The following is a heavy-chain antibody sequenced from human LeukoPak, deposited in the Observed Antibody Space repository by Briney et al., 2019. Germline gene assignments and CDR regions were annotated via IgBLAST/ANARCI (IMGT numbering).Heavy chain of an antibody. J-gene: IGHJ4*02. Sequence: GASVKVSCKASGGTFSSYDISWVRQAPGQGLEWMGGITPMFGTANHAQKFQGRVTMTRDTSTSTVYMELSSLRSEDTAVYYCARIDYSNYGWGQGTLVTVSS. CDR2: ITPMFGTA. CDR1: GGTFSSYD. CDR3: ARIDYSNYG. D-gene: IGHD4-11*01. V-gene: IGHV1-69*05.